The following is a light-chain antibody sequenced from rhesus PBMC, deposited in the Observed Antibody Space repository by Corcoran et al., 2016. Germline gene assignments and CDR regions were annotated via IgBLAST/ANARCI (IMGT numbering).Light chain of an antibody. J-gene: IGLJ6*01. V-gene: IGLV9-84*01. Sequence: QPMLTQTPSASASLGASVTLTCSLNSGYSEYSVDWLQQRPGKGPQFLMRVGTGGIVGSKADGVPDRFSVSGSGLNRSLTIKNIQEEDECDYHCGTNHGRGDFFVYVFGGGTKLTVL. CDR3: GTNHGRGDFFVYV. CDR1: SGYSEYS. CDR2: VGTGGIVG.